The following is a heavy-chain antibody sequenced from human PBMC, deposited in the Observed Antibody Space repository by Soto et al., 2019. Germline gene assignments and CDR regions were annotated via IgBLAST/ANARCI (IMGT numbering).Heavy chain of an antibody. CDR1: GFTFTSHV. J-gene: IGHJ4*02. Sequence: PGGSLRLSCAASGFTFTSHVMNWVRQAPGKGLEYVSAINKNGERTYYANSVKGRFTISRDNSKNMLYLQMGSLRAEDMAIYYCARIVSGAGSFVDYWGQGTLVTVSS. V-gene: IGHV3-64*01. D-gene: IGHD3-10*01. CDR2: INKNGERT. CDR3: ARIVSGAGSFVDY.